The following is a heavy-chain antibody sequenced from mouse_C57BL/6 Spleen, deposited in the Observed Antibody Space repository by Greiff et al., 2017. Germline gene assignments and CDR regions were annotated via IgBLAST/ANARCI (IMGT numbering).Heavy chain of an antibody. CDR1: GYTFTSYW. Sequence: QVQLQQPGAELVMPGASVKLSCKASGYTFTSYWMHWVKQRPGQGLEWIGEIVPSDSYTNYNQKFKGKSTLTVDKSSSTAYMQLSSLTSEDSAVYYCARMGGNYWYFDVWGTGTTVTVSS. J-gene: IGHJ1*03. CDR3: ARMGGNYWYFDV. CDR2: IVPSDSYT. V-gene: IGHV1-69*01. D-gene: IGHD2-1*01.